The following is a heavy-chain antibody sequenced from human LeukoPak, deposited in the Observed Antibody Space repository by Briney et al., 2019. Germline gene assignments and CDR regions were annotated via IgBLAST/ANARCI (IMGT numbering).Heavy chain of an antibody. Sequence: GGSLRLSCAASGFTFSSYGMHWVRQAPGKGLEWVAVIWYDGSNKYYADSVKGRFTISRDNSKNTLYLQMNSLRAEDTAIYYCAKDSRGDYYGMDVWGQGTTVTVSS. CDR2: IWYDGSNK. J-gene: IGHJ6*02. D-gene: IGHD3-10*01. CDR1: GFTFSSYG. CDR3: AKDSRGDYYGMDV. V-gene: IGHV3-33*06.